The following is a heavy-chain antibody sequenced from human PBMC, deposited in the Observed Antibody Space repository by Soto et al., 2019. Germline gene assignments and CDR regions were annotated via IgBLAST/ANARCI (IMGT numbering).Heavy chain of an antibody. V-gene: IGHV4-30-4*01. CDR1: GGSISSGDYY. J-gene: IGHJ6*02. CDR3: ASDLGSYGMDV. CDR2: IYYSGST. Sequence: SETLSLTCTVSGGSISSGDYYWSWIRQPPGKGPEWIGYIYYSGSTYYNPSLKSRVTISVDTSKNQFSLKLSSVTAADTAVYYCASDLGSYGMDVWGQGTTVTVSS.